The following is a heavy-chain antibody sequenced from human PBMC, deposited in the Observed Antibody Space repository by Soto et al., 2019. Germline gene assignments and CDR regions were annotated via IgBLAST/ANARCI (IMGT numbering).Heavy chain of an antibody. D-gene: IGHD3-3*01. CDR2: IYYSGST. Sequence: PSETLSLTCTVSGGSISSSSYYWGWIRQPPGKGLEWIGSIYYSGSTYYNPSLKGRVTISVDTSTNQFSLKLSSVTAADTAVYYCARGITIFGVVITDYNWFDPWGQGTLVTVSS. CDR1: GGSISSSSYY. J-gene: IGHJ5*02. CDR3: ARGITIFGVVITDYNWFDP. V-gene: IGHV4-39*01.